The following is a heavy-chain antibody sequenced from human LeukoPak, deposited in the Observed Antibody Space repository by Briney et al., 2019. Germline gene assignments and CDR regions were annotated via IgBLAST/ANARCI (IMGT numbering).Heavy chain of an antibody. CDR3: ARTIAVAGNYFDY. J-gene: IGHJ4*02. V-gene: IGHV4-59*12. CDR1: GGSISSYY. Sequence: SETLSLTCTVSGGSISSYYWSWIRQPPGKGLEWIGYIYYSGSTNYNPSLKGRVTISVDKSKNQFSLKLSSVTAADTAVYYCARTIAVAGNYFDYWGQGTLVTVSS. CDR2: IYYSGST. D-gene: IGHD6-19*01.